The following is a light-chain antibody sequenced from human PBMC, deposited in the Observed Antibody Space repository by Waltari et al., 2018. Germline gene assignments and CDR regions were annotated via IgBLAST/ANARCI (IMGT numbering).Light chain of an antibody. J-gene: IGKJ4*01. CDR3: QQYDNLP. V-gene: IGKV1-33*01. CDR1: QDISNC. Sequence: DIQMTQSPSSLSASVGDRVTITCQASQDISNCLNWCQQKPGKAPNLLIYDASNLETGIPSRVSGSGSETDFTFTFVSLQPEDIATHYCQQYDNLPFGGGTKVEIK. CDR2: DAS.